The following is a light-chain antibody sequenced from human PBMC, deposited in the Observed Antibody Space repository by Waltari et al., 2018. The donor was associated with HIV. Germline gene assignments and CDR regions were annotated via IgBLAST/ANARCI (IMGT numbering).Light chain of an antibody. CDR2: YKSESDK. CDR1: SGINVGTYT. Sequence: QAVLTQPSSLSASPGASASLTCPLRSGINVGTYTINWYQQKPGSPPQYLLRYKSESDKRGGSGGPSRVAGCKDGSANAGSLLMSGLQSEDEADDDCMMWYSRAGVFGGGAKLT. V-gene: IGLV5-45*02. CDR3: MMWYSRAGV. J-gene: IGLJ3*02.